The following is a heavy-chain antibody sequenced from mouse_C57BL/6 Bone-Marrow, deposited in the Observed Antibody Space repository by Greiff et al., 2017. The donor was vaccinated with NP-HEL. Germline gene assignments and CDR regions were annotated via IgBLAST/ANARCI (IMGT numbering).Heavy chain of an antibody. CDR1: EYEFPSHD. V-gene: IGHV5-2*01. Sequence: EVQLQESGGGLVQPGESLKLSCESNEYEFPSHDMSWVRKTPEKRLELVAAINSDGGSTYYPDTMERRFIISRDNTKKTLYLQMSSLRSEDTALYYCARPPFITTVVPFAYWGQGTLVTVSA. CDR3: ARPPFITTVVPFAY. J-gene: IGHJ3*01. CDR2: INSDGGST. D-gene: IGHD1-1*01.